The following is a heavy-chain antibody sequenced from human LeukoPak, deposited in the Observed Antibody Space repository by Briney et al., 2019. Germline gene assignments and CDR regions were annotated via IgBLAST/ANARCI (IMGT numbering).Heavy chain of an antibody. D-gene: IGHD6-19*01. CDR1: GYTFTSYD. V-gene: IGHV1-8*01. CDR2: MNPNSGNT. J-gene: IGHJ4*02. CDR3: ARVARVRYSSGWYCFDY. Sequence: GASVKVSCKASGYTFTSYDINWVRQATGQGLEWMGWMNPNSGNTGYAQKFQGRVTMTRNTSISTAYMELSSLRSEDTAVYYCARVARVRYSSGWYCFDYWGQGTLVTVSS.